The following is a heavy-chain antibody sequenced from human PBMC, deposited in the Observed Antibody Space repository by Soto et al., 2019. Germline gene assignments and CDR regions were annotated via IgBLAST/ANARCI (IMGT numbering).Heavy chain of an antibody. Sequence: GGSLRLSCAASGFTFSSYAMHWVRQAPGKGLEWVAVISYDGSNKYYADSVKGRFTISRDNSKNTLYLQMNSLRAEDTAVYYCAREREVGATLVDYWGQGTLVTVSS. CDR2: ISYDGSNK. J-gene: IGHJ4*02. CDR3: AREREVGATLVDY. V-gene: IGHV3-30-3*01. D-gene: IGHD1-26*01. CDR1: GFTFSSYA.